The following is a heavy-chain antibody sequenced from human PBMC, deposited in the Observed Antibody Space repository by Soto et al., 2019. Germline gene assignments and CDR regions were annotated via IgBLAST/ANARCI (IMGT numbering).Heavy chain of an antibody. CDR1: GGTFSSYA. D-gene: IGHD3-3*01. Sequence: SVKVSCKASGGTFSSYAISWVRQAPGQGLEWMGGVIPIFGTANYAQKFQGRVTITADKSTSTAYMELSSLRSEDTAVYYCARAPRVLRFLEWSYGMDVWGQGTTVTVSS. V-gene: IGHV1-69*06. CDR3: ARAPRVLRFLEWSYGMDV. J-gene: IGHJ6*02. CDR2: VIPIFGTA.